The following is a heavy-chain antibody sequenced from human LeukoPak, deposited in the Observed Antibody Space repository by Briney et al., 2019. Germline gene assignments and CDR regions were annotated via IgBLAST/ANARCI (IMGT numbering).Heavy chain of an antibody. D-gene: IGHD6-13*01. Sequence: GGSLRLSCAASGFTVSSNYMSWVRQAPGKGLEWVSVIYSGGSTYYADSVKGRFTISRDNSKNTLYLQMNSLRAEDTAVYYCARGRFSSSWSRGSAFDIWGQGTMVTVSS. CDR2: IYSGGST. CDR1: GFTVSSNY. J-gene: IGHJ3*02. CDR3: ARGRFSSSWSRGSAFDI. V-gene: IGHV3-53*01.